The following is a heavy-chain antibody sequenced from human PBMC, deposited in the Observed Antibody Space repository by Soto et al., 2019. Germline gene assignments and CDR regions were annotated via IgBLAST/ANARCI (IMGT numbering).Heavy chain of an antibody. D-gene: IGHD2-8*01. J-gene: IGHJ6*02. Sequence: PGGSLRLSCAASGFTFSSYGMHWVRQAPGKGLEWVAVIWYDGSNKYYADSVKGRFTISRDNSKNTLYLQMNSLRAEDTAVYYCAKENVLFAMDLWGQGSTVTVSS. CDR3: AKENVLFAMDL. V-gene: IGHV3-33*06. CDR2: IWYDGSNK. CDR1: GFTFSSYG.